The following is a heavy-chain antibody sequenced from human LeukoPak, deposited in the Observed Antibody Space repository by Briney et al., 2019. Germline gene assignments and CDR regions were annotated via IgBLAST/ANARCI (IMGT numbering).Heavy chain of an antibody. J-gene: IGHJ4*02. CDR3: ARDMITFGGVMDY. Sequence: GGSLRLSCAASGFTFSNYWMSCVRDAPGEGLEGGANIKKDGREKYSVVSVRGRFTIYRDNAKNSLYLKMNSRRAEDTAVYYCARDMITFGGVMDYWGQGTLVTVS. V-gene: IGHV3-7*01. CDR2: IKKDGREK. CDR1: GFTFSNYW. D-gene: IGHD3-16*01.